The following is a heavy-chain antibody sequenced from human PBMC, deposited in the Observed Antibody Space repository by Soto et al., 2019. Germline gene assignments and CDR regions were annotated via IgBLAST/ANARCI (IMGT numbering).Heavy chain of an antibody. CDR1: GGSISSYY. D-gene: IGHD2-15*01. CDR2: IYYSGST. V-gene: IGHV4-59*08. J-gene: IGHJ4*02. Sequence: SETLSLTCTVSGGSISSYYWSWIRQPPGKGLEWIGYIYYSGSTNYNPSLKSRVTISVDTSKNQFSLKLSSVTAADTAVYYCARHSFTLNYFDYWGQGTLVTVSS. CDR3: ARHSFTLNYFDY.